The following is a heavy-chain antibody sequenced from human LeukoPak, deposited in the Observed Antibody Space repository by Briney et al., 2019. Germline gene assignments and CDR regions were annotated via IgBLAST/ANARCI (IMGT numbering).Heavy chain of an antibody. CDR1: GGSISSYY. Sequence: SETLSLTCTVSGGSISSYYWSWIRQPPGKGLEWIGYIYYSGSTNYNPSLKSRLTMSVDTSKNQFSLKLSSVTAADTAVYYCARQRRVRGAKEVYYYYYYYMDVWGKGTTVTISS. J-gene: IGHJ6*03. V-gene: IGHV4-59*08. CDR3: ARQRRVRGAKEVYYYYYYYMDV. CDR2: IYYSGST. D-gene: IGHD3-10*01.